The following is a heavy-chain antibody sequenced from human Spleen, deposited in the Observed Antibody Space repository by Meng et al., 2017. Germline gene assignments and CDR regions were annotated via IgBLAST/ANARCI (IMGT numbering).Heavy chain of an antibody. V-gene: IGHV1-18*04. D-gene: IGHD4-17*01. CDR3: ATTLTTDNAFDI. CDR1: GYTFTGYY. J-gene: IGHJ3*02. CDR2: ISAYNGNT. Sequence: ASVKVSCKASGYTFTGYYMHWVRLAPGQGLEWMGWISAYNGNTNYAQKFQGRVTMTTDTFTSAAFMELRSLRSDDTAVYYCATTLTTDNAFDIWGQGTMVTVSS.